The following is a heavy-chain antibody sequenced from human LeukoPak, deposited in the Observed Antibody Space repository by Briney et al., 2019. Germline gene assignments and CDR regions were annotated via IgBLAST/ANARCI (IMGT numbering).Heavy chain of an antibody. D-gene: IGHD1-7*01. CDR2: INPNSGGT. Sequence: ASVKVSCKASGYTFTGYYMHWVRQAPGQGLEWMGWINPNSGGTNYAQKFQGRVTMTRDTSISTAYMELSRLRSDDTAVYYCARASSGTTLPWSDPWGQGTLVTVSS. J-gene: IGHJ5*02. CDR3: ARASSGTTLPWSDP. V-gene: IGHV1-2*02. CDR1: GYTFTGYY.